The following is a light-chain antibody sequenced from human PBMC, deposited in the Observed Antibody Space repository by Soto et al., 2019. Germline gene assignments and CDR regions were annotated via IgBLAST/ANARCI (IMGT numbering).Light chain of an antibody. CDR3: QQYSNWPPIP. V-gene: IGKV3-15*01. CDR2: DTS. Sequence: MTQSQDTLSVSLGEIATLSCMASQSVSIHLAWYQQKPGQAPRLLIYDTSTRATGIPARFSGSGSGTEFTLTISSLQSEDFAVYYCQQYSNWPPIPFGQVRRLEV. CDR1: QSVSIH. J-gene: IGKJ5*01.